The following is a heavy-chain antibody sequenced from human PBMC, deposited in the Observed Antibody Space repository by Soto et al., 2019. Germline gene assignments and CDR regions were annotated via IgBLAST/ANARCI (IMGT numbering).Heavy chain of an antibody. V-gene: IGHV4-30-4*01. CDR2: IYYSGST. CDR1: GGSISSGDYY. J-gene: IGHJ4*02. D-gene: IGHD5-18*01. CDR3: AREEVDRDMDTGRFDY. Sequence: SETLSLTCTVSGGSISSGDYYWSWIRQPPGKVLEWIVYIYYSGSTYYNPSLKSRVTISLDTSNNQFSLKLSSVTSSDTAVYYCAREEVDRDMDTGRFDYWGQGTLVTVSS.